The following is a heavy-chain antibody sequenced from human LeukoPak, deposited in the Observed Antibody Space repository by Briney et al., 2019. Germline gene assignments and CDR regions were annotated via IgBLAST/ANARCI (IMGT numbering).Heavy chain of an antibody. Sequence: GGSLRLSCAAPGFTFSSYEMNWVRQAPGKGLEWVSYISSSGSTIYYADSVKGRFTISRDNAENSLYLQMNSLRAEDTAVYYCARSDNWNSIPFDYWGQGTLVTVSS. CDR3: ARSDNWNSIPFDY. CDR2: ISSSGSTI. CDR1: GFTFSSYE. V-gene: IGHV3-48*03. D-gene: IGHD1-7*01. J-gene: IGHJ4*02.